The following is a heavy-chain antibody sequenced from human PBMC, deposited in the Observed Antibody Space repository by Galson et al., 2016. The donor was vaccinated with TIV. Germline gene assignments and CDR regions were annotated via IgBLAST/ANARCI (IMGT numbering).Heavy chain of an antibody. J-gene: IGHJ4*02. CDR1: GYTLTIYA. CDR2: INAGNGKT. V-gene: IGHV1-3*01. Sequence: SVKVSCKASGYTLTIYAMHWVRQAPGQRLEWMGWINAGNGKTKYSQKFQGRLTITRDTSASTAYMELSSLRSDVTAVYYCARPPYCGGDCYKYDYWGQGTLVTVSS. CDR3: ARPPYCGGDCYKYDY. D-gene: IGHD2-21*01.